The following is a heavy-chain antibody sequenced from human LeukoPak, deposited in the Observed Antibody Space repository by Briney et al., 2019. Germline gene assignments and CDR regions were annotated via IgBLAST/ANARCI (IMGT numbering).Heavy chain of an antibody. Sequence: KPGGSLRLSCAASGFTFSSYSMNWVRQAPGKGLEWVSSISSSSSYIYYADSVKGRFTISRDNAKNSLYLQMNSLRAGDTAVYYCARMLTFGGVIADAPGGYWGQGTLVTVSS. CDR2: ISSSSSYI. J-gene: IGHJ4*02. CDR1: GFTFSSYS. D-gene: IGHD3-16*02. V-gene: IGHV3-21*01. CDR3: ARMLTFGGVIADAPGGY.